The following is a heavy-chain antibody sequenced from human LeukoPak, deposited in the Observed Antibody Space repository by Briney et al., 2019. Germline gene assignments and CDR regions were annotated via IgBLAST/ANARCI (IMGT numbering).Heavy chain of an antibody. J-gene: IGHJ3*02. Sequence: GESPKISCKGSGYSFTTYWITWVRQMPGKGLEWMGRIDPSDSYTNYSPSFQGHVTISPDKSISTAYLQWSSLKASDTAMYYCARHTGSGSYYGLDAFDIWGQGTMVTVSS. D-gene: IGHD3-10*01. V-gene: IGHV5-10-1*01. CDR3: ARHTGSGSYYGLDAFDI. CDR1: GYSFTTYW. CDR2: IDPSDSYT.